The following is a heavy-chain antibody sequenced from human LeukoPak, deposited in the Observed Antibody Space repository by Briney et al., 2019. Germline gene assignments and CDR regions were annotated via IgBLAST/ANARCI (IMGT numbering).Heavy chain of an antibody. CDR2: ITSGSSYI. CDR1: GFTFSSYN. V-gene: IGHV3-21*01. D-gene: IGHD6-13*01. CDR3: ARDRVAAAGYSGIFDP. J-gene: IGHJ5*02. Sequence: GGSLRLSCAASGFTFSSYNMNWVRQAPGEGLEWVSSITSGSSYIYYADSVKGRFTISRDNAKNTLYLQMGSLRAEDMAVYYCARDRVAAAGYSGIFDPWGQGTLVTVSS.